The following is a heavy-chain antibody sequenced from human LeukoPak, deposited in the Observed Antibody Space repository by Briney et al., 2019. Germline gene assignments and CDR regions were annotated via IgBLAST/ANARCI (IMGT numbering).Heavy chain of an antibody. CDR3: AKAAAGTGFDY. V-gene: IGHV3-30*02. J-gene: IGHJ4*02. CDR2: IQYDGNTK. CDR1: GFTFSTFG. D-gene: IGHD6-13*01. Sequence: GGSLRLSCAASGFTFSTFGMHWVRQAPGKGLEWVSFIQYDGNTKFYADSVKGRFTISRDNSKNTVYLQMNSLRPEDTAVYYCAKAAAGTGFDYWGQGTLVTVSS.